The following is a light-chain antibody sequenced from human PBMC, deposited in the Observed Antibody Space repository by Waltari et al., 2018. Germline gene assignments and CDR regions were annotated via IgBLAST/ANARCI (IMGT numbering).Light chain of an antibody. Sequence: QLVLTQSPSASASLGASVKLTCTLSSGHSSNVIAWLQQHPEKGPRYLMKVNSDGSHSKGDEIPDRFSGSSYGAERYLTISSLQSEDEADYYCQTGGHGTWVFGGGTKLTVL. V-gene: IGLV4-69*01. CDR2: VNSDGSH. J-gene: IGLJ3*02. CDR3: QTGGHGTWV. CDR1: SGHSSNV.